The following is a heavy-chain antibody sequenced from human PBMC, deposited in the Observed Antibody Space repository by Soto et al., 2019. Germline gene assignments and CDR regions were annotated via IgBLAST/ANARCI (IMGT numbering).Heavy chain of an antibody. V-gene: IGHV2-70*13. CDR2: IERDDDDK. CDR1: GFSITSPGMS. D-gene: IGHD1-20*01. J-gene: IGHJ6*02. Sequence: GPTLVNPTETLTLTCTFSGFSITSPGMSVSWIRQPPGRALEWLALIERDDDDKYYSTSLKTRLTISKDTRKNQVVLTMANMDPADTATYYCARSIRGPRKFNGMDVWGQGTTVTVSS. CDR3: ARSIRGPRKFNGMDV.